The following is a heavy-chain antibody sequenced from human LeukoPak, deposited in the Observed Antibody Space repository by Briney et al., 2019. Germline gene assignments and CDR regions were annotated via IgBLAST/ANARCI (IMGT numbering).Heavy chain of an antibody. V-gene: IGHV7-4-1*02. J-gene: IGHJ6*03. D-gene: IGHD6-19*01. CDR1: GYTFTSYA. CDR2: INTNTGNP. CDR3: ARVGRYSSGWYGKSLGYYYYYMDV. Sequence: GASVKVSCKASGYTFTSYAMNWVRQAPGQGLEWMGWINTNTGNPTYAQGFTGRFVFSLDTSVSTAYLQISSLKAEDTAVYYCARVGRYSSGWYGKSLGYYYYYMDVWGKGTTVTVSS.